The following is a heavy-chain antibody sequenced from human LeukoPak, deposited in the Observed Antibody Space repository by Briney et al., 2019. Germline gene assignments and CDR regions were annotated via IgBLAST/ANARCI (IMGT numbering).Heavy chain of an antibody. CDR3: ARLVSHSSGYN. CDR2: INWNGGST. Sequence: GGSLRLSYAASGFTFYDYGMSWVRQAPGKGLEWVSGINWNGGSTGYADSVKGRFTISRDNAKNSLYLQMNSLRAEDTALYYCARLVSHSSGYNWGQGTLVTVSS. V-gene: IGHV3-20*03. D-gene: IGHD6-19*01. CDR1: GFTFYDYG. J-gene: IGHJ4*02.